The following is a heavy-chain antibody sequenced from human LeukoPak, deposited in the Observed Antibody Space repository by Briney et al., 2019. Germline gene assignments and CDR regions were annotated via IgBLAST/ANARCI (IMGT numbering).Heavy chain of an antibody. Sequence: PGGSLRLSCAASGFTFSSYTMNWVRQAPGKGLEWASSNTSSSSYLYSADSVKGRFTISRDNAKNSLYLQMNSLRAEDTAVYYCARDSLDSSGYDYWGQGTLVTVSS. CDR1: GFTFSSYT. CDR2: NTSSSSYL. D-gene: IGHD3-22*01. CDR3: ARDSLDSSGYDY. J-gene: IGHJ4*02. V-gene: IGHV3-21*01.